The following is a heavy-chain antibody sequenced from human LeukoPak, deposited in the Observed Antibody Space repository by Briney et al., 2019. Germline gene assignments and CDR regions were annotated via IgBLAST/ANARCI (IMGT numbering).Heavy chain of an antibody. V-gene: IGHV3-7*01. J-gene: IGHJ5*02. CDR3: ARDSTPIPIASGWFDP. CDR1: KFTFSDYW. CDR2: IKQDGTEK. D-gene: IGHD2-2*01. Sequence: QSGGSLRLSCAASKFTFSDYWMNWVRQAPGKGLKWVANIKQDGTEKSYVDSVKGRFTISRDNAKNSLYLQMNSLRAEDTAVYYCARDSTPIPIASGWFDPWGQGTLVTVSS.